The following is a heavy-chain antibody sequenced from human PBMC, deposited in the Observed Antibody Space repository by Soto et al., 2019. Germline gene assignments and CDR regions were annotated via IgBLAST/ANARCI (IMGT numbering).Heavy chain of an antibody. D-gene: IGHD3-22*01. V-gene: IGHV1-69*01. Sequence: QVQLVQSGAEVRKPGSSVRVSCKASGGSFNRHTISWVRQAPGQGLEWMGGIIPIFGTANHAQKFQGRVTIIADESTSIVYMELSSLRSDDTAICYCARGWGYDSTDYYYAYWGQGPLVIVSS. CDR3: ARGWGYDSTDYYYAY. CDR1: GGSFNRHT. CDR2: IIPIFGTA. J-gene: IGHJ4*02.